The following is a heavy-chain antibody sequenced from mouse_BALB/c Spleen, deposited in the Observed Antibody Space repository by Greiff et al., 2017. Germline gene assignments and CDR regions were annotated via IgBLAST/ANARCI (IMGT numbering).Heavy chain of an antibody. CDR1: GFSLTDYG. D-gene: IGHD1-2*01. J-gene: IGHJ4*01. CDR3: AKHVITTATMDY. Sequence: QVQLKQSGPGLVAPSQSLSITCTVSGFSLTDYGVSWIRQPPGKGLEWLGVIWGGGSTYYTSALKSRLSISKDNSNSQVFLKMNRLQTDDTAMYYSAKHVITTATMDYWGQGTSVTVSS. V-gene: IGHV2-6-5*01. CDR2: IWGGGST.